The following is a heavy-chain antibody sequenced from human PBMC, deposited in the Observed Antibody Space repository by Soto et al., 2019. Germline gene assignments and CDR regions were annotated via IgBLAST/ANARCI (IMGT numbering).Heavy chain of an antibody. CDR3: AHSPSYRLGDTFDI. Sequence: QITLKESGPTLVKPTQTLTLTCTFSGFSLSTSGVGVAWIRQPPGKALEFLALIYWDDDKRFNPSLKNRLTITKDTSKNQVVLTMTNRDPVDTATFFCAHSPSYRLGDTFDIWGQGTLVTVSS. V-gene: IGHV2-5*02. CDR2: IYWDDDK. CDR1: GFSLSTSGVG. D-gene: IGHD1-26*01. J-gene: IGHJ3*02.